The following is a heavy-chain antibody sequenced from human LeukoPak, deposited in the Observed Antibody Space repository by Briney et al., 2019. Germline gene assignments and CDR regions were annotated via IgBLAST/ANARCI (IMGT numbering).Heavy chain of an antibody. CDR1: GGSISSYY. CDR3: ARMSGYSYGRIDY. V-gene: IGHV4-59*01. Sequence: SETLSLTCTVSGGSISSYYWSWIRQPPGKGLEWIGHIYYSGSTNYNPSLKSRVTISVDTSKNQFSLKLSSVTAADTAVYYCARMSGYSYGRIDYWGQGTLVTVSS. J-gene: IGHJ4*02. D-gene: IGHD5-18*01. CDR2: IYYSGST.